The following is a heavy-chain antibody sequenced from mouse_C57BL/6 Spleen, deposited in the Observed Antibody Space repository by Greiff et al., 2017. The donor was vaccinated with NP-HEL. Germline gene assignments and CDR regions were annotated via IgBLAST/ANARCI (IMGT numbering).Heavy chain of an antibody. CDR2: ISYDGSN. CDR3: ARDEDFSFDY. CDR1: GYSITSGYY. V-gene: IGHV3-6*01. J-gene: IGHJ2*01. Sequence: EVQLQESGPGLVKPSQSLSLTCSVTGYSITSGYYWNLIRQFPGNKLEWMGYISYDGSNNYNPSLKNRISITRDTSKNQFFLKLNSVTTEDTATYYCARDEDFSFDYWGQGTTLTVSS.